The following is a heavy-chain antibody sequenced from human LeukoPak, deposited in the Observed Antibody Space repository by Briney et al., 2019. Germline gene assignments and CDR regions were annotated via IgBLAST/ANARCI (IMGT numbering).Heavy chain of an antibody. CDR2: IYTSGST. CDR1: GGSISSYY. V-gene: IGHV4-4*07. D-gene: IGHD3-10*01. Sequence: PSETLSLTCTVSGGSISSYYWSWIRQPAGRGLEWIGRIYTSGSTNYNPPLKSRVTMSVDTSKNQFSLKLSSVTAADTAVYYCAGSKIGVYYYYGMDVWGQGTTVTVSS. J-gene: IGHJ6*02. CDR3: AGSKIGVYYYYGMDV.